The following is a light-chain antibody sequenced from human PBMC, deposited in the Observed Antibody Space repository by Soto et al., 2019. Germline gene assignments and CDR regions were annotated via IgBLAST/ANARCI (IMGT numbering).Light chain of an antibody. Sequence: QSGLTKPPSAPRSPGRSVSIPCTGTSRYVGGYNYVSWYQQHPGKAPNVIIYEVSKRPSGVPDRFSGSKSGSTASLTVSGLQAEDEADYYCSSYAVTNIFVFGTGTKVTV. CDR3: SSYAVTNIFV. V-gene: IGLV2-8*02. CDR2: EVS. CDR1: SRYVGGYNY. J-gene: IGLJ1*01.